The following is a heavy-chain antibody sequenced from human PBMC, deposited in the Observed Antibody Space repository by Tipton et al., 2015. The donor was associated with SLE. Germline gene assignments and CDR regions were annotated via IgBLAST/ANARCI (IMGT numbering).Heavy chain of an antibody. CDR1: GGSFSGYY. CDR2: INHSGST. D-gene: IGHD4-11*01. V-gene: IGHV4-34*01. J-gene: IGHJ3*02. CDR3: ARHHPTVTHDAFDI. Sequence: LRLSCAVYGGSFSGYYWSWIRQPPGKGLEWIGEINHSGSTNYNPSLKSRVTISVDTSKNQFSLKLSSVTAADTAVYYCARHHPTVTHDAFDIWGQGTMVTVSS.